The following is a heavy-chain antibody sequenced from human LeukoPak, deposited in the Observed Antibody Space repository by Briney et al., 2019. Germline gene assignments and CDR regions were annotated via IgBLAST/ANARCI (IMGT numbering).Heavy chain of an antibody. V-gene: IGHV4-59*08. CDR2: ISNTGGT. Sequence: SETLSLTCTVSGDSMSRYYWTWIRQPPGKGLEWIGYISNTGGTNYNPSLKSRVAMSLDMSQNQFSLRLRYLTAADTAVYYCASAQWLLSPFYYWGQGTLVTVSS. CDR3: ASAQWLLSPFYY. CDR1: GDSMSRYY. J-gene: IGHJ4*02. D-gene: IGHD6-19*01.